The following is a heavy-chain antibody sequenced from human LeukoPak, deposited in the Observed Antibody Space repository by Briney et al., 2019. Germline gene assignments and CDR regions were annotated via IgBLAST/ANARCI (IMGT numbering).Heavy chain of an antibody. CDR1: GFTFSSYG. Sequence: GGSLRLSCAASGFTFSSYGMSWVRQAPGKGLEWVSAISGSGSGTYYDDSVKGRFTISRDNSKNTLYLQMNSLRAEDTAVYYCAKDIKDTAMVYFDYWGQGTLVTVSS. V-gene: IGHV3-23*01. J-gene: IGHJ4*02. CDR2: ISGSGSGT. CDR3: AKDIKDTAMVYFDY. D-gene: IGHD5-18*01.